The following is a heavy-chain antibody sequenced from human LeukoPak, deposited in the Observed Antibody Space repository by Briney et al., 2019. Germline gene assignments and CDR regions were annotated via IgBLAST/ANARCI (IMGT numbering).Heavy chain of an antibody. J-gene: IGHJ5*02. CDR3: ASAYDRSGYLTGFDP. V-gene: IGHV4-30-4*01. Sequence: PSETLSLTCTVSGGSISSGEYYWSWIRQPPGKGLEWMGYIYYSGSTYYNPSLKSRVTISVDTSKNQFSLKLSSVTAADTAVYYCASAYDRSGYLTGFDPWGQGTLVTVSS. CDR2: IYYSGST. CDR1: GGSISSGEYY. D-gene: IGHD3-22*01.